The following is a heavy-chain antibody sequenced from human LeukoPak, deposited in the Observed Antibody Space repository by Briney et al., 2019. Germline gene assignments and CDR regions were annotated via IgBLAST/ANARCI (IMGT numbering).Heavy chain of an antibody. CDR3: AKDRSSLERPWYSDY. CDR1: GFTFSSNA. V-gene: IGHV3-23*01. D-gene: IGHD2-2*01. J-gene: IGHJ4*02. Sequence: QPGGSLRLSCAASGFTFSSNAMSWVRQAPGKGLEWVSAISGSGGSTYYADSVKGRFTISRDNSKNTLYLQMNSLRAEDTAVYYCAKDRSSLERPWYSDYWGQGTLVTVSS. CDR2: ISGSGGST.